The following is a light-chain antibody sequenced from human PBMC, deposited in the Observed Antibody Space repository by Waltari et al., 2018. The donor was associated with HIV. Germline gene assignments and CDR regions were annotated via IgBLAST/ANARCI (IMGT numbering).Light chain of an antibody. CDR1: QGISAD. V-gene: IGKV1-39*01. CDR2: AAS. Sequence: DIQMSQFPSSLSASVGDRVTITCRASQGISADLNWYRQKPGKAPKLLIYAASSLLSGVPSRFSGSGSGTDFTLTISSLQPEDFATYYCQQSDSIPLTFGQPTRLEIK. CDR3: QQSDSIPLT. J-gene: IGKJ5*01.